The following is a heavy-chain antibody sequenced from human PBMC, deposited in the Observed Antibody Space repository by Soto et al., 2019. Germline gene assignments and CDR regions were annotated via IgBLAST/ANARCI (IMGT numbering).Heavy chain of an antibody. CDR1: GYTFTNSD. Sequence: ASVKVSCKASGYTFTNSDINWVRQAPGQGLEWMGWMNPDSGHAAYAQKFQGRVTLTTSTSTSTVYMEMRSLGSEDTAVYYCARRPHCSGGICYYGLDNWGQGTLVTSPQ. CDR2: MNPDSGHA. J-gene: IGHJ4*02. CDR3: ARRPHCSGGICYYGLDN. V-gene: IGHV1-8*01. D-gene: IGHD2-15*01.